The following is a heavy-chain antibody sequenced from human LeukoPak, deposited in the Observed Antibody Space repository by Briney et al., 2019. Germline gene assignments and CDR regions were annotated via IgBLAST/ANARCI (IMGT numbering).Heavy chain of an antibody. J-gene: IGHJ3*02. Sequence: GGSLRLSCATSGFIFSRDWMTWVRQAPGKGPEWVANIKGDGSKKNLVDSVKGRFTISRDNAKNSLYLEMSSLRAEDTAVYYCARDSNPGDSSGYYDAFDIWGQGTKVTVSS. CDR3: ARDSNPGDSSGYYDAFDI. D-gene: IGHD3-22*01. CDR2: IKGDGSKK. V-gene: IGHV3-7*03. CDR1: GFIFSRDW.